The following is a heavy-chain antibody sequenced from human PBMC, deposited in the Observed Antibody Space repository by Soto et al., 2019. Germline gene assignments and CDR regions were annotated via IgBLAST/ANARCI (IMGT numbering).Heavy chain of an antibody. D-gene: IGHD5-12*01. J-gene: IGHJ6*02. V-gene: IGHV4-59*02. CDR2: TSYTGNT. CDR1: GASVTSHH. CDR3: VRDKKDGYTHCIDA. Sequence: SDPLSLTFFVSGASVTSHHWSWIRQFPGQGLEWIAYTSYTGNTNYKASLQSRVTNSLDTSKNQLTLKLTSVTAVDTAVYYGVRDKKDGYTHCIDAWGQGTTVTVSS.